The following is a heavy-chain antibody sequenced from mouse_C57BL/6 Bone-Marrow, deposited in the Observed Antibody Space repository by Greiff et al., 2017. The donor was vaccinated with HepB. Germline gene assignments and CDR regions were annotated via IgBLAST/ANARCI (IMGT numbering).Heavy chain of an antibody. J-gene: IGHJ2*01. V-gene: IGHV1-15*01. CDR3: TRGELDFDY. Sequence: VQLQQSGAELVRPGASVTLSCKASGYTFTDYEMHWVKQTPVHGLEWIGAIDPETGGTAYNQKFKGKAILTADKSSSTAYMELRSLTSEDSAVYYCTRGELDFDYWGQGTTLTVSS. CDR1: GYTFTDYE. CDR2: IDPETGGT.